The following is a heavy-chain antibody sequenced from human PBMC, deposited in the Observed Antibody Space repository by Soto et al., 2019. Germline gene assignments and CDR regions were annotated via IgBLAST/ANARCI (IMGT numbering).Heavy chain of an antibody. CDR1: GFTFSSYS. V-gene: IGHV3-48*01. J-gene: IGHJ3*02. CDR2: ISSSSSTI. CDR3: ARDQLLVVVAADAFDI. D-gene: IGHD2-15*01. Sequence: GGSLRLSCAASGFTFSSYSMNWVRQAPGKGLEWVSYISSSSSTIYYADSVKGRFTISRDNAKNSLYLQMNSLRAEDTAVYYCARDQLLVVVAADAFDIWGQGTMVTVSS.